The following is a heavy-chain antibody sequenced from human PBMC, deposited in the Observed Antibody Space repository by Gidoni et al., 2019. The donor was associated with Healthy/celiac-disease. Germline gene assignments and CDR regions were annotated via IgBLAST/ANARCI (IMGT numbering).Heavy chain of an antibody. CDR2: IYYSGST. D-gene: IGHD6-13*01. V-gene: IGHV4-39*01. Sequence: GWIRQPPGKGLEWIGSIYYSGSTYYNPSLKSRVTISVDTSKNQFSLKLSSVTAADTAVYYCARHRRDRSSWYPAVLSGFDYWGQGTLVTVSS. J-gene: IGHJ4*02. CDR3: ARHRRDRSSWYPAVLSGFDY.